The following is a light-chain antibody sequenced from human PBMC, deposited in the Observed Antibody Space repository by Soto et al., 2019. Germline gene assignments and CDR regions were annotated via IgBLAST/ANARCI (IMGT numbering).Light chain of an antibody. CDR1: QGISTY. CDR3: QQLDDYPIT. V-gene: IGKV1-9*01. CDR2: GTS. J-gene: IGKJ5*01. Sequence: DIHLTQSPSFLSASVGDRVTITCRASQGISTYLAWYQQKPGQVPKLLIYGTSTLQSGVPSRFRGNRSGADFTLTINYVQPEDFATYYCQQLDDYPITFGQGTRLEI.